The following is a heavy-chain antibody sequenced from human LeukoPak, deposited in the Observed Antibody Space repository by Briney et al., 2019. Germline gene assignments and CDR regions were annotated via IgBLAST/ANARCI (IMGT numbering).Heavy chain of an antibody. D-gene: IGHD1-26*01. CDR1: GYTFTGNY. Sequence: ASVTVSCTASGYTFTGNYIHWERQAPGQGLEWMGWINPNSGGTNYAQKFQGRVTMTRDTSISTAYMELSRLRSDDTAVYYCARGVAVGASLFDYWGQGTLVTVSS. J-gene: IGHJ4*02. V-gene: IGHV1-2*02. CDR3: ARGVAVGASLFDY. CDR2: INPNSGGT.